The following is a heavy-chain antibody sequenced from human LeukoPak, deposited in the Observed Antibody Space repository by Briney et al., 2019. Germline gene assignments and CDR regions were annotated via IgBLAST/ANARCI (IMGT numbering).Heavy chain of an antibody. CDR3: ASLECSSSSEDY. J-gene: IGHJ4*02. V-gene: IGHV1-69*13. CDR1: GGTFSSYA. Sequence: GASVKVSCKASGGTFSSYAISWVRQAPGQGLEWMGGIIPIFGTANYAQKFQGRVTITADESTSTAYMELSSLRSEDTAVYYCASLECSSSSEDYWGQGTLVTVSS. CDR2: IIPIFGTA. D-gene: IGHD6-6*01.